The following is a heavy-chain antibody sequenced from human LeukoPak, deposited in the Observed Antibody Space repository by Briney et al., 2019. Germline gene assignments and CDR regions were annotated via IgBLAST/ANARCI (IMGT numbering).Heavy chain of an antibody. Sequence: PGGSLRLSCAASGFTFNSHWMSWVRQAPGKGLEWVANIKQDGSEKYYVDSAKGRFTISRDNAKNSLYLQMNSLRAEDTAVYYCARRYFDLWGRGTLVTVSS. CDR1: GFTFNSHW. CDR3: ARRYFDL. J-gene: IGHJ2*01. V-gene: IGHV3-7*01. CDR2: IKQDGSEK.